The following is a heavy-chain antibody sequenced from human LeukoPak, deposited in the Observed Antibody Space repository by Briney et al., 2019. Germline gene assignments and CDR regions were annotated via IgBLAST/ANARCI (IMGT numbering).Heavy chain of an antibody. CDR2: INAGNGNT. D-gene: IGHD3-3*01. CDR1: GYTFTSYY. V-gene: IGHV1-3*03. CDR3: ARARYETRIWPKSRYDYYHYMDV. J-gene: IGHJ6*03. Sequence: ASVKVSCKASGYTFTSYYMHWVRQAPGQRLEWMGWINAGNGNTKYSQEFQDRVTITRDTSASTAYMELSSLRSEDMAVYYCARARYETRIWPKSRYDYYHYMDVWGKGTTVTVSS.